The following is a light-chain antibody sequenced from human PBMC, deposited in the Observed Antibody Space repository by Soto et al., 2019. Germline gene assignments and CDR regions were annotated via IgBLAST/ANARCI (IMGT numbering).Light chain of an antibody. CDR3: SSYTSSSLYV. J-gene: IGLJ1*01. CDR1: SSDVGGYSS. Sequence: QSALTQPASVSGSPGQSITISCTATSSDVGGYSSVSWYQQHPGKAPKLMIYDVTNRPSGVSNRFSGSKSGNTASLTISGLQAEDEADFYRSSYTSSSLYVFGTGTKLTVL. V-gene: IGLV2-14*01. CDR2: DVT.